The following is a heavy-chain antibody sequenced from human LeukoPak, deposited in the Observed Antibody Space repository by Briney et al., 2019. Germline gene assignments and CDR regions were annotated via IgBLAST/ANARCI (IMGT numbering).Heavy chain of an antibody. J-gene: IGHJ3*02. CDR3: AKSDIVATMTLGSDAFDI. V-gene: IGHV3-9*01. CDR2: ISWNSGSI. Sequence: GGSLRLSCAASGFTFDDYAMHWVRQAPGKGLEWVSGISWNSGSIGYADSVKGRYTISRDNAKNSLYLQMNSLRAEDTALYYCAKSDIVATMTLGSDAFDIWGQGTMVTVSS. CDR1: GFTFDDYA. D-gene: IGHD5-12*01.